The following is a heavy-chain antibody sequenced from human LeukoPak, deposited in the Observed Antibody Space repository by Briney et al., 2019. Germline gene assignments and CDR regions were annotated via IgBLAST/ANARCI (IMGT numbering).Heavy chain of an antibody. J-gene: IGHJ4*02. Sequence: GRSLRLSCAASGFTFSSYGLHWVRQAPGKGLEWVTFISYDGSNECYADSVKGRFTISRDNSENTLYLQMNSLRAEDTAVYHCAKGYGSGSYSVDYWGQGTLVTVSS. CDR3: AKGYGSGSYSVDY. CDR2: ISYDGSNE. CDR1: GFTFSSYG. V-gene: IGHV3-30*18. D-gene: IGHD3-10*01.